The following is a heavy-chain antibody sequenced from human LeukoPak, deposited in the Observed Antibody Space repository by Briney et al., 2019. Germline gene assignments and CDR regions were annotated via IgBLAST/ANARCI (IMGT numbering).Heavy chain of an antibody. J-gene: IGHJ4*02. CDR3: ARGRGSYFEDFDF. D-gene: IGHD1-26*01. CDR1: GGSFSTYP. Sequence: SVKVSCKASGGSFSTYPITWVRQAPGQWLEWMGRIIPIFATPNYAQKFQGRVTFITDESTTTVYMELSSLRSDDTAVYYCARGRGSYFEDFDFWGQGTLVTVSS. V-gene: IGHV1-69*05. CDR2: IIPIFATP.